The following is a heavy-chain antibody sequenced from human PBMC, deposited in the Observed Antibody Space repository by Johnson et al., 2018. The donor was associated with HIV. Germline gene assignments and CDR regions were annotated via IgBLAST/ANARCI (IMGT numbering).Heavy chain of an antibody. Sequence: VQLVESGGGLVQRGGSLGLCCAASGFTFSTYALSWVRQAPGKGLEWVSAISGSGGSIGYADSVKGRFTISRDNAKNSLYLQMNSLRAGDTAVYYCARAGVGAGAFDIWGQGTMVTVSS. CDR1: GFTFSTYA. CDR3: ARAGVGAGAFDI. J-gene: IGHJ3*02. CDR2: ISGSGGSI. D-gene: IGHD1-26*01. V-gene: IGHV3-23*04.